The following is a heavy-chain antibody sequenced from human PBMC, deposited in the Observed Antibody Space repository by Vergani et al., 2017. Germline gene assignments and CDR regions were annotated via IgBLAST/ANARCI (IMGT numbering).Heavy chain of an antibody. J-gene: IGHJ4*02. V-gene: IGHV1-46*01. CDR1: GGTFSSYA. D-gene: IGHD2-2*01. Sequence: QVQLVQSGAEVKKPGSSVKVSCKASGGTFSSYAISWVRQAPGQGLEWMGIINPSGGSTSYAQKFQGRVTMTRDTSTSTVYMELSSLRSEDTAVYYCARDLEDIVVVPAQLPAYGGQGTLVTVSS. CDR2: INPSGGST. CDR3: ARDLEDIVVVPAQLPAY.